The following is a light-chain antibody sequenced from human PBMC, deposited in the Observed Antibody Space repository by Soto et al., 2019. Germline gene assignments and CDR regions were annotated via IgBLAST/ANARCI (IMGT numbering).Light chain of an antibody. CDR2: GNN. Sequence: VLTQPPSVAWAPGQWLTISCAGSRANIGEAYDVQWYQQLPGTAPKLRIYGNNNRPSGVPDRFSGSKSGTSASLAITGLQAEDEADYYCQSYDSSLTLYVFGTGTKVTVL. CDR1: RANIGEAYD. J-gene: IGLJ1*01. V-gene: IGLV1-40*01. CDR3: QSYDSSLTLYV.